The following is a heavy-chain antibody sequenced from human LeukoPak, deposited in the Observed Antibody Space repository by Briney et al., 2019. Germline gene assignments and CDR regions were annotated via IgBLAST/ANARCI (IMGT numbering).Heavy chain of an antibody. Sequence: EASVKVSCKASGYTFTSYGISWVRQAPGQGLEGMGWISAYNGNTNSAQKLQGRVTMTTDTSTSTAYMELRSLRSDDTAVYYCARTLMAVDGDLGWFDPWGRGTLVTVSS. CDR2: ISAYNGNT. D-gene: IGHD4-17*01. J-gene: IGHJ5*02. V-gene: IGHV1-18*01. CDR3: ARTLMAVDGDLGWFDP. CDR1: GYTFTSYG.